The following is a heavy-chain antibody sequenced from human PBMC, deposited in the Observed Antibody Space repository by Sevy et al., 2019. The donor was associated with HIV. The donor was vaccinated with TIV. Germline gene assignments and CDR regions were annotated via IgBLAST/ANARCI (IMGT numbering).Heavy chain of an antibody. CDR2: IKQDGSEK. Sequence: GGSLRLSCAASGFTFSSYWMSWDRQAPGKGLEWVANIKQDGSEKYYVDSVKGRFTISRDNAKNSLYLQMNSLRAEDTAVYYCARAGKDIVVVVAATLWDWFDPWGQGTLVTVSS. D-gene: IGHD2-15*01. J-gene: IGHJ5*02. V-gene: IGHV3-7*01. CDR3: ARAGKDIVVVVAATLWDWFDP. CDR1: GFTFSSYW.